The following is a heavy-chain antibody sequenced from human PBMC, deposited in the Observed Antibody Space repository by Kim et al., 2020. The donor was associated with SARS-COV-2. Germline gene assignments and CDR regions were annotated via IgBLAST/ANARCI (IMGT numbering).Heavy chain of an antibody. CDR1: GGSFSGYY. Sequence: SETLSLTCAVYGGSFSGYYWSWIRQPPGKGLEWIGEINHMGSTNYNPSLKSRVTISVDTSKNQFSLKLSAVTAADTAVYYCARGRRDYARHGPYYYYYYMDVWGKGTTVDVSS. CDR3: ARGRRDYARHGPYYYYYYMDV. V-gene: IGHV4-34*01. D-gene: IGHD3-16*01. J-gene: IGHJ6*03. CDR2: INHMGST.